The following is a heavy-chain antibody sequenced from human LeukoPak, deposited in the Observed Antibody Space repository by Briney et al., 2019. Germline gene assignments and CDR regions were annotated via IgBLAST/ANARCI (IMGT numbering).Heavy chain of an antibody. D-gene: IGHD6-6*01. V-gene: IGHV4-61*02. CDR2: ISSSGST. CDR3: ARADYSSSSVDS. J-gene: IGHJ4*02. CDR1: GGSISNSNYY. Sequence: SQTLPLTCTVSGGSISNSNYYWTWIRQPAGKGLEWLGRISSSGSTNYDPSLKSRVTISVDTSNNQFSLKLSSMTAADTAVYYCARADYSSSSVDSWGQGALVTVSS.